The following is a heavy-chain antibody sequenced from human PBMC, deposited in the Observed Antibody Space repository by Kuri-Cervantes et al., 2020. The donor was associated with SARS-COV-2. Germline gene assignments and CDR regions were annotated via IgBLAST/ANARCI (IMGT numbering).Heavy chain of an antibody. D-gene: IGHD3-10*01. CDR2: IKSSGNT. J-gene: IGHJ4*02. CDR3: AGTMVRGVIYFDY. CDR1: GDSISSGGSY. V-gene: IGHV4-39*07. Sequence: SQTLSLTCVVSGDSISSGGSYWGWIRQAPGKGLEWIGTIKSSGNTYYNPSLKSRVTISVDTSKNQFSLKLSSVTAADTAVYYCAGTMVRGVIYFDYWGQGTLVTVSS.